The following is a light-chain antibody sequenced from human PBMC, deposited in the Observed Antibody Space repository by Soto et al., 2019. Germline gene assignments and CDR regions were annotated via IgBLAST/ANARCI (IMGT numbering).Light chain of an antibody. J-gene: IGLJ1*01. V-gene: IGLV2-18*01. CDR1: SSDVGYYNR. CDR2: EVS. Sequence: QSVLTQPPSVSGSPGQSVTISCTGTSSDVGYYNRVSWYQQPPGTAPKLLIYEVSNRPSGVPDRFSGSKSGNTASLTISGLQAEDEADYYCSLYTSSTFYVFGTGTKVPS. CDR3: SLYTSSTFYV.